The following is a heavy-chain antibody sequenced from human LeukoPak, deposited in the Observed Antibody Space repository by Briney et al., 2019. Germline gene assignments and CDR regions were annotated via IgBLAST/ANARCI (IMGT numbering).Heavy chain of an antibody. V-gene: IGHV3-7*01. D-gene: IGHD3-10*01. CDR1: GFTFSTYW. Sequence: GGSLRLSRAASGFTFSTYWMSWVRQAPGKGLEWVANIKQDGSEKYYVDSVKGRFTISRDSAKNSLYLQMNSLRAEDTAVYYCARGSGSYNYHYYYYMDVWGKGTTVTVSS. CDR2: IKQDGSEK. CDR3: ARGSGSYNYHYYYYMDV. J-gene: IGHJ6*03.